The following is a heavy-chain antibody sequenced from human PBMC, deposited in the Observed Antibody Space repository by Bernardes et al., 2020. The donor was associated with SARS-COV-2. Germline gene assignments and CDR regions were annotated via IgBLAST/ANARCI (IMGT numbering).Heavy chain of an antibody. CDR3: ARSVGATSSTDF. J-gene: IGHJ4*02. Sequence: SQTMSLTCTVSGGSISISRNYWGWIRQTPGKGREWIGTVYYSGTVYYNPSLRGRLIISVDTSQNQFSLKLRSVTAADTAIYYCARSVGATSSTDFWGQGTLVTVSS. D-gene: IGHD1-26*01. V-gene: IGHV4-39*01. CDR1: GGSISISRNY. CDR2: VYYSGTV.